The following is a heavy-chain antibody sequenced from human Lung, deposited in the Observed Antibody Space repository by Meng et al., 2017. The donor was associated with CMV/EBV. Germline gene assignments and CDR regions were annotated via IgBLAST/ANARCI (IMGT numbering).Heavy chain of an antibody. D-gene: IGHD6-19*01. Sequence: SXXVSCKATSGRYGNYGIGWVRQARGQGLEWMGGIIPFLGVASYAPKFKGRFTITTDKSTGTVYMDLSSLRSEDTAVYYCATEAVGRGDDWGQGTMVTVSS. J-gene: IGHJ4*02. CDR2: IIPFLGVA. CDR1: SGRYGNYG. V-gene: IGHV1-69*10. CDR3: ATEAVGRGDD.